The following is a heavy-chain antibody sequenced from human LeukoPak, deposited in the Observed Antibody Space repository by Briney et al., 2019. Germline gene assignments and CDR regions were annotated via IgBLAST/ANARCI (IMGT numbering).Heavy chain of an antibody. Sequence: SETLSLTCTVSGGSISSSSYYWGWIRQPPGKGLEWIGSIYYSGSTYYNPSLKSRVTISVNTSKNQFSLKLSSVTAADTAVYYCARHSTRAWGVFDYWGQGTLVTVSS. CDR3: ARHSTRAWGVFDY. J-gene: IGHJ4*02. D-gene: IGHD2/OR15-2a*01. CDR1: GGSISSSSYY. CDR2: IYYSGST. V-gene: IGHV4-39*01.